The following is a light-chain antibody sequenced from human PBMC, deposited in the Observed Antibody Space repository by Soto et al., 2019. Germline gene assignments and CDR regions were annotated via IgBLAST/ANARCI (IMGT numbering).Light chain of an antibody. J-gene: IGLJ1*01. CDR2: DVS. Sequence: QSVLTQPPSVSGSPGQSVTISCTGTSSDVGSYNRVSWYQQPPGTAPKVMIYDVSNRPSGVPDRFSGSKSGNTASLTISGLQAEEESDYYCSSYTSSSTYVFGTGTKGTVL. V-gene: IGLV2-18*02. CDR1: SSDVGSYNR. CDR3: SSYTSSSTYV.